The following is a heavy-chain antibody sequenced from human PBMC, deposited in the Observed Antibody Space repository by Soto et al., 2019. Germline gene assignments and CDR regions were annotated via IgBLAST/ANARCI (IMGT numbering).Heavy chain of an antibody. Sequence: VQLVQSGAEVKKPGSSVKVSCKASGGTFSSYAISWVRQAPGQGLEWMGGIIPIFGTANYAQKFQGRVTITADKSTSTAYMELSSLRSEDTAVYYWARVTPNDYDSSGSPFDYWGQGNLVTVSS. D-gene: IGHD3-22*01. CDR3: ARVTPNDYDSSGSPFDY. V-gene: IGHV1-69*06. J-gene: IGHJ4*02. CDR2: IIPIFGTA. CDR1: GGTFSSYA.